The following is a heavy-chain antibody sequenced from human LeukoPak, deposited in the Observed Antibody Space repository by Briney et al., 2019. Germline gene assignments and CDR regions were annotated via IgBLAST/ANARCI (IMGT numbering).Heavy chain of an antibody. V-gene: IGHV4-39*01. D-gene: IGHD1-20*01. CDR2: IYYSGST. CDR3: ARFITGGFYYFDY. Sequence: SGTLSLTCTVSGGSISSSSYYWGWIRQPPGKGLEWIGSIYYSGSTYYNPSLKSRVTISVDTSKNQFSLKLSSVTAADTAVYYCARFITGGFYYFDYWGQGTLVTVSS. J-gene: IGHJ4*02. CDR1: GGSISSSSYY.